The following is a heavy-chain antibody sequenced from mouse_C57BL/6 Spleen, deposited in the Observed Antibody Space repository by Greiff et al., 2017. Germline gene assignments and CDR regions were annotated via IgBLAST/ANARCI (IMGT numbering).Heavy chain of an antibody. Sequence: VQLQQSGPGLVQPSQSLSITCTVSGFSLTSYGVHWVRQSPGKGLEWLGVIWSGGSTDYNAAFISRLSISKENSKSQVFFKMNSLQADDTAIYYCARKDYYDYDHYYAMDYWGQGTSVTVSS. CDR2: IWSGGST. CDR1: GFSLTSYG. J-gene: IGHJ4*01. D-gene: IGHD2-4*01. CDR3: ARKDYYDYDHYYAMDY. V-gene: IGHV2-2*01.